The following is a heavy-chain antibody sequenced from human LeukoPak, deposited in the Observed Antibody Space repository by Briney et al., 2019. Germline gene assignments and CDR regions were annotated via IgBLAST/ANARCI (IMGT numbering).Heavy chain of an antibody. J-gene: IGHJ5*02. CDR1: GYTFTSCG. CDR3: ARVPPPDNYYDSSGPS. CDR2: SSAYSGNT. V-gene: IGHV1-18*01. Sequence: ASVKLSCKASGYTFTSCGISWVRHAPGQGLGWMGWSSAYSGNTNYAQKLQGRVTMTTDTSTSTAYMELRSLRSDDTAVYYCARVPPPDNYYDSSGPSWGQGTLVTVSS. D-gene: IGHD3-22*01.